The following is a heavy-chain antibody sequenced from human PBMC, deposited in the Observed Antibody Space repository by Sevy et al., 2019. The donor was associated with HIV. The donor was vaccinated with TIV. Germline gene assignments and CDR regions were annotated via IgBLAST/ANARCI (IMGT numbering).Heavy chain of an antibody. D-gene: IGHD2-2*01. V-gene: IGHV1-46*03. CDR1: GYTFNNYY. CDR3: GRGDGTGWDFDY. CDR2: INPSSIST. J-gene: IGHJ4*02. Sequence: ASVKVSCKASGYTFNNYYLHWVRQAPGQGLEWMGVINPSSISTLYAQKFQGRVTMTRDTSTSTVYLELSRLRSEDTAMYYCGRGDGTGWDFDYWGQGTLVTVSS.